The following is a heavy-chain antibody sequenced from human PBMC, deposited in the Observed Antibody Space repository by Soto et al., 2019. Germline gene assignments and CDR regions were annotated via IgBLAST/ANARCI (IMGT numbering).Heavy chain of an antibody. J-gene: IGHJ4*02. Sequence: SETLSLTCTVSGDSLTTYYWNWIRQPPGKGLEWIGFIYYSGSASYNPSLKSRVTISLDTSKSQVSLKLNSVTATDTAVYYCAGAGYEILTGSYKKQRYFDYWGRGTLVTVSS. CDR1: GDSLTTYY. CDR2: IYYSGSA. V-gene: IGHV4-59*01. CDR3: AGAGYEILTGSYKKQRYFDY. D-gene: IGHD3-9*01.